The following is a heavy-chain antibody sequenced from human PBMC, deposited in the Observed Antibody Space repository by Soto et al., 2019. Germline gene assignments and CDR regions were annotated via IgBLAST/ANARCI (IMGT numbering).Heavy chain of an antibody. CDR2: ISTNGVGT. CDR1: GFTLSGYA. D-gene: IGHD6-6*01. J-gene: IGHJ6*03. Sequence: GGSLRLSCAASGFTLSGYAMDWVRQAPGKGLEYVSGISTNGVGTYYANSVQGRFTISRDNSKNTVYLQMGSLRPEDMAVYYCARRARPYFYYMEVGGKETMVTISS. CDR3: ARRARPYFYYMEV. V-gene: IGHV3-64*01.